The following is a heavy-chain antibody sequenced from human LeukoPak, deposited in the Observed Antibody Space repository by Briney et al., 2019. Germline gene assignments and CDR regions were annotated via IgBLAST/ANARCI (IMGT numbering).Heavy chain of an antibody. J-gene: IGHJ4*01. CDR2: IYYRGST. CDR3: ARANGYCSSTSCYPEFDY. D-gene: IGHD2-2*03. Sequence: SETLSLTCTVSGGSISSYYWSWIRQPPGKGLEWIGYIYYRGSTNYNPSLKSRVTISVDTSKNQFSLKLSSVTAADTAVYYCARANGYCSSTSCYPEFDYWGQGTLVTVSS. V-gene: IGHV4-59*01. CDR1: GGSISSYY.